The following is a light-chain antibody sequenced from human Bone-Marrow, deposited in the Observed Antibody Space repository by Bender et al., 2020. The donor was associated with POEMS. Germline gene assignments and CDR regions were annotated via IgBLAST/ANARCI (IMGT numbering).Light chain of an antibody. CDR3: CSYAGSSTLV. CDR2: EVY. J-gene: IGLJ3*02. V-gene: IGLV2-14*03. Sequence: QSALTQPASVSGSPGQSITISCIGASSDIGYSDHVSWYQQRPGRAPKLMIYEVYSRPSWVPNRFSGSKSGNTASLTISGLQAEDEADYYCCSYAGSSTLVFGGGTKLTVL. CDR1: SSDIGYSDH.